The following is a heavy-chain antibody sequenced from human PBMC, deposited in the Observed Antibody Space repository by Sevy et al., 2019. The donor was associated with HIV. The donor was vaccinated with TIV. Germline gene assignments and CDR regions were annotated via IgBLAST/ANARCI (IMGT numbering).Heavy chain of an antibody. CDR3: ARSPPVVVVPGAPSWFDP. CDR2: INESGIT. Sequence: KQSQTLSLTCAVHDGSFSGYYWNWIRQLPGKGLEWIGEINESGITYYNPSLKSRVTISVDTSKKHFSLKLNSVTAVDSAVYFCARSPPVVVVPGAPSWFDPWGQGTLVTVSS. D-gene: IGHD2-2*01. V-gene: IGHV4-34*01. J-gene: IGHJ5*02. CDR1: DGSFSGYY.